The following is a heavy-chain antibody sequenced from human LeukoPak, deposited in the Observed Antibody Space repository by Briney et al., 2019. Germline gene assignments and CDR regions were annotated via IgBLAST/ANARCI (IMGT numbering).Heavy chain of an antibody. Sequence: PSETLSLTYTVSGGSISSSSYYWGWIRRPPGKGLEWIGSIYYSGSTYYNPSLKSRVTISVDTSKNQFSLKLSSVTAADTAVYYCAAYYYDSSGYSDYWGQGTLVTVSS. V-gene: IGHV4-39*07. CDR3: AAYYYDSSGYSDY. CDR1: GGSISSSSYY. CDR2: IYYSGST. J-gene: IGHJ4*02. D-gene: IGHD3-22*01.